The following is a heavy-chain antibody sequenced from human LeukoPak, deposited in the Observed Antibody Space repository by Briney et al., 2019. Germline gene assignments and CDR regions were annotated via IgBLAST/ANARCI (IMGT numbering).Heavy chain of an antibody. V-gene: IGHV3-48*01. CDR2: ISSTSAII. CDR1: GFTFSSYS. D-gene: IGHD6-13*01. Sequence: GGSLRLSCAASGFTFSSYSMNWVRQAPGKGLEWVSYISSTSAIIYYADSVKGRFIVSRDNAKNSLYLQMNSLRAEDTAVYYCARFTAGDYFDSWGQGTLVTVSS. J-gene: IGHJ4*02. CDR3: ARFTAGDYFDS.